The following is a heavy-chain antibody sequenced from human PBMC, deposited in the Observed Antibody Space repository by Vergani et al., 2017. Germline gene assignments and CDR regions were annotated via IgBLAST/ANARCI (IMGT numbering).Heavy chain of an antibody. D-gene: IGHD1-26*01. CDR2: ISYDGSNK. CDR1: GFTFSSYG. V-gene: IGHV3-30*18. Sequence: QVQLVESGGGVVQPGRSLRLSCAASGFTFSSYGMHWVRQAPGKGLEWVAVISYDGSNKYYADSVKGRFTISRDNSKNTLYLQMNSLRAEDTAVYYCAKSGGSYSPYYYYGMDVWGQGTTVTVSS. CDR3: AKSGGSYSPYYYYGMDV. J-gene: IGHJ6*02.